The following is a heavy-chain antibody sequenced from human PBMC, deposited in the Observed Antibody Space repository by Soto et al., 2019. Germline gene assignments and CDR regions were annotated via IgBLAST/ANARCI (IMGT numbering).Heavy chain of an antibody. Sequence: ASVKVSCKASGYTFTGYYMHWVRQAPGQGLERMGWINPNSGGTNYAQKFQGWVTMTRDTSISTAYMELSRLRSDDTAVYYCARGGFGVSSSSWYVLASGMDVWGQGTTVTVSS. CDR3: ARGGFGVSSSSWYVLASGMDV. D-gene: IGHD6-13*01. CDR2: INPNSGGT. J-gene: IGHJ6*02. V-gene: IGHV1-2*04. CDR1: GYTFTGYY.